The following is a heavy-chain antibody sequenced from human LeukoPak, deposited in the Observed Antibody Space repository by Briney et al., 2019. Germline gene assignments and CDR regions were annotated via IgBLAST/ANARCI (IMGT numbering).Heavy chain of an antibody. CDR3: AREGPQGGFYDYYYMDV. CDR2: IFYSGST. D-gene: IGHD3-3*01. V-gene: IGHV4-39*02. CDR1: GGPISSSSYY. J-gene: IGHJ6*03. Sequence: PSETLSLTCTVSGGPISSSSYYWDWIRQPPGKGLEWIGNIFYSGSTYYNPSLKSRVSMSVDTSKNHFSLKLSSVTAADTAVYYCAREGPQGGFYDYYYMDVWGQGTAVTVSS.